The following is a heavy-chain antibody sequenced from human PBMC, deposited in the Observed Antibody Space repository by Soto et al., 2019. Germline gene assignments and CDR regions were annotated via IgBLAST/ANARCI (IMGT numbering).Heavy chain of an antibody. CDR3: AREFMDTATTYYYYGMDV. D-gene: IGHD5-18*01. CDR2: IWYDGSNK. Sequence: GGSLRLSCAASGFTFSSYGMHWVRQAPGKGLEWVAVIWYDGSNKYYADSVKGRFTISRDNSKNTLYLQMNSLRAEDTAVYYCAREFMDTATTYYYYGMDVWGQGTTVTVSS. J-gene: IGHJ6*02. V-gene: IGHV3-33*01. CDR1: GFTFSSYG.